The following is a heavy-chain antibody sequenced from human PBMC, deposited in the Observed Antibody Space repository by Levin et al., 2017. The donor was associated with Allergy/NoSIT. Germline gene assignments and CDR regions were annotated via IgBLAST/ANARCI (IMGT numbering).Heavy chain of an antibody. Sequence: PGGSLRLSCVASEFTFNKAWMNWVRQAPGKGLEWVGRIKSKTDGGTIDYAAPVKGRFTISRDDSKTTLYLQINSLGTEDTAVYYCPSKNFWGQGTLVSVSS. D-gene: IGHD2/OR15-2a*01. CDR1: EFTFNKAW. V-gene: IGHV3-15*01. J-gene: IGHJ4*02. CDR3: PSKNF. CDR2: IKSKTDGGTI.